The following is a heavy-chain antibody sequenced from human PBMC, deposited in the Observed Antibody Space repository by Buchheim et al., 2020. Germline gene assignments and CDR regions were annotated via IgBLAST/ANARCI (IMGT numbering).Heavy chain of an antibody. CDR2: INHSGST. CDR1: GGSFSGYY. Sequence: QVQLQQWGAGLLKPSETLSLTCAVYGGSFSGYYWSWIRQPPGKGLEWSGEINHSGSTNYNPSLKSRVTISVDTSQNQFSLKLSSVTAADTAVYYCARGRVGYCSSTSCYRSYYYYYYGMDVWGQGTT. V-gene: IGHV4-34*01. J-gene: IGHJ6*02. D-gene: IGHD2-2*01. CDR3: ARGRVGYCSSTSCYRSYYYYYYGMDV.